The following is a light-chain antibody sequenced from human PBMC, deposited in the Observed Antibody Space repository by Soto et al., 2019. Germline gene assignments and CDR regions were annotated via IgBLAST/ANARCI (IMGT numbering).Light chain of an antibody. Sequence: EIVSTQSPGTLSLSPGERATLSCRASQSVSSTYLAWYQQKPGQAPRLLIYGASSRATGIPDRFSGSGSGTDFTLTISRLEPEDFAVYYCQQYDISPPITFGQGTRLEIK. CDR2: GAS. V-gene: IGKV3-20*01. CDR3: QQYDISPPIT. CDR1: QSVSSTY. J-gene: IGKJ5*01.